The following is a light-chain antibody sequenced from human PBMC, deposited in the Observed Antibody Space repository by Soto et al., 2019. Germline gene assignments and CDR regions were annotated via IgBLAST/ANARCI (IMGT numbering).Light chain of an antibody. CDR2: DAS. CDR3: QQYNKWPWT. J-gene: IGKJ1*01. Sequence: EIVTTQSPATLSVSPGESATLSCRASQSVGSSFAWYQQKPGQAPSLLIYDASTRATGIPARFSGSGSGTEFTLTISSLQSEDFAVYYCQQYNKWPWTFGQGTKVDIK. CDR1: QSVGSS. V-gene: IGKV3-15*01.